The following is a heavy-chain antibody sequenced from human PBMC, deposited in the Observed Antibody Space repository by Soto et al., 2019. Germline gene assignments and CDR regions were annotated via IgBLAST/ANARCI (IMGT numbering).Heavy chain of an antibody. J-gene: IGHJ6*02. D-gene: IGHD2-8*01. CDR1: GYTFTRYG. CDR3: AKNGQPPYYYYGLDV. CDR2: ISGYNGDA. V-gene: IGHV1-18*01. Sequence: GASVKVSRKASGYTFTRYGISWVRQAPGQGLEWMGWISGYNGDANYAQSFQGRVSMTIDTSTTTAYMELRTLTPDDTAVYYCAKNGQPPYYYYGLDVWGQGTTVTVSS.